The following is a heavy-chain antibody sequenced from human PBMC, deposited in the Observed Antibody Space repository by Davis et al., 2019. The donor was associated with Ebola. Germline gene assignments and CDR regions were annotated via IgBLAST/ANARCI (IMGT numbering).Heavy chain of an antibody. Sequence: SETLSLTCAVSGGSISSSNWWSWVRQPPGRGLEWIGEIYHSGSTNYNPSLKSRVTISVDTSKNQFPRKLSSVTAADTAVYYCARVDSSWYHYWGQGTLVTVSS. V-gene: IGHV4-4*02. D-gene: IGHD6-13*01. CDR3: ARVDSSWYHY. CDR1: GGSISSSNW. J-gene: IGHJ4*02. CDR2: IYHSGST.